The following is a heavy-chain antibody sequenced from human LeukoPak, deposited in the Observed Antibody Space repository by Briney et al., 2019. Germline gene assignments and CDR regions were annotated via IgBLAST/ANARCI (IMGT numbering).Heavy chain of an antibody. Sequence: ASVRVSCKVSGYSLSELPMHWVRQAPGKGLEWIGGFDPEDGERIYAQKFQGRITMTEDTSTDTAYMELKRLRSEDTAVYYCASESIVLKVYADGKAFDVWGQGTMVTVSS. D-gene: IGHD2-8*01. CDR3: ASESIVLKVYADGKAFDV. CDR2: FDPEDGER. J-gene: IGHJ3*01. V-gene: IGHV1-24*01. CDR1: GYSLSELP.